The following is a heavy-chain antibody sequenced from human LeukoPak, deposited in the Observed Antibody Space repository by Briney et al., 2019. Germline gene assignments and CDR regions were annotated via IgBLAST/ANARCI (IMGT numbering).Heavy chain of an antibody. J-gene: IGHJ4*02. CDR2: ISSSSSYI. CDR3: ASDHYYDSSGYYYVYGY. V-gene: IGHV3-21*01. CDR1: EFTFSSYS. D-gene: IGHD3-22*01. Sequence: GGSLRLSCAASEFTFSSYSMNWVRQAPGKGLEWVSSISSSSSYIYYADSVKGRFTISRDNAKNSLYLQMNSLRAEDTAVYYCASDHYYDSSGYYYVYGYWGQGTLVTVSS.